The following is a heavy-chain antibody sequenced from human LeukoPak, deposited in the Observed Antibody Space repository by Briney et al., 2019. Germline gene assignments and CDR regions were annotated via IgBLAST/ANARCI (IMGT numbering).Heavy chain of an antibody. D-gene: IGHD2-15*01. CDR3: AKGPAPYCSGGSCYSPHWYFDL. J-gene: IGHJ2*01. V-gene: IGHV3-23*01. Sequence: GGSLRLSCAASQFTFSNYAMSWVRQAPGKGLEWVSAKSGSGNTTYFGDSVTGRFTISRDNPKNTVYLQMNSLSAEDTAVYYCAKGPAPYCSGGSCYSPHWYFDLWAVAPWSLSPQ. CDR2: KSGSGNTT. CDR1: QFTFSNYA.